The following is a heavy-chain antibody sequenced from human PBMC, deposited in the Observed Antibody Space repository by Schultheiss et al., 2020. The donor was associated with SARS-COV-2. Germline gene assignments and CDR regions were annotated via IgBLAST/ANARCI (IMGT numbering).Heavy chain of an antibody. CDR2: INPNSGGT. Sequence: ASVKVSCKASGYTFTSYGISWVRQAPGQGLEWMGWINPNSGGTNYAQKFQGRVTMTRDTSISTAYMELSRLRSDDTAVYYCARQLLPAARAYYGMDVWGQGTTVTVSS. CDR3: ARQLLPAARAYYGMDV. CDR1: GYTFTSYG. D-gene: IGHD2-2*01. J-gene: IGHJ6*02. V-gene: IGHV1-2*02.